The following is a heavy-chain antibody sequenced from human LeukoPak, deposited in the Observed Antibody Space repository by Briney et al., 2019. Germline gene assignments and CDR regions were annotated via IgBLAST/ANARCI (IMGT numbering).Heavy chain of an antibody. CDR2: IDSDGSST. J-gene: IGHJ4*02. V-gene: IGHV3-74*01. CDR3: ARDQGYGYGYSSDY. Sequence: GGSLRLSCAASTFTFNTYWMSWVRQAPGKGLVWVSRIDSDGSSTSYADSVKGRFTISRDNAKNTLYLQMNSLRAEDTAVYYCARDQGYGYGYSSDYWGQGTLVTVSS. CDR1: TFTFNTYW. D-gene: IGHD5-18*01.